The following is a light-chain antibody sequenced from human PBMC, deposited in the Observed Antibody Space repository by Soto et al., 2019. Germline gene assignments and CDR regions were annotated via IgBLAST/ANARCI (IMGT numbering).Light chain of an antibody. Sequence: EIEMTQSPATLSVSPGERATLSCRASQSVSRNLAWYQQNPGQAPRLLIYGASTRTTGIPARFSGSGSGTAFTLTISGLQSGDFAVYYCQQYNNWPPPYTLGQGPKLEI. J-gene: IGKJ2*01. V-gene: IGKV3-15*01. CDR1: QSVSRN. CDR3: QQYNNWPPPYT. CDR2: GAS.